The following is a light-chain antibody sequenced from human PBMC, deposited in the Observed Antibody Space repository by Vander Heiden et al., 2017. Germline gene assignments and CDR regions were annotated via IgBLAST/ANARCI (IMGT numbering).Light chain of an antibody. J-gene: IGKJ2*01. V-gene: IGKV1-6*01. CDR2: ASS. Sequence: AIQMTQSPSSLFASVGARVTIPCRASQGIRNDLGWYQQKPGKAPKLLIYASSSLQSGVPSRFSGSGSATDFTLTISRLQPEDFATDYCLQDYNYPYTFGQGTKLEIK. CDR1: QGIRND. CDR3: LQDYNYPYT.